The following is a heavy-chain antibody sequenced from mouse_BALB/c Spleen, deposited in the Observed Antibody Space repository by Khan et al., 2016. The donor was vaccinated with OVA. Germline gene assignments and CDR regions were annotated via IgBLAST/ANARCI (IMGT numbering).Heavy chain of an antibody. J-gene: IGHJ3*01. Sequence: EVQLVESGPELVKPGASVKMSCKASGYTFTSYVMHWVKQKPGQGLEWIGYINPYNDGTKYNEKFKGKATLTSDKSSSTAYLEISSLNSEDSAVYSCARRDYYGSSSFAYWGQGTLVTVSA. CDR1: GYTFTSYV. V-gene: IGHV1S136*01. D-gene: IGHD1-1*01. CDR3: ARRDYYGSSSFAY. CDR2: INPYNDGT.